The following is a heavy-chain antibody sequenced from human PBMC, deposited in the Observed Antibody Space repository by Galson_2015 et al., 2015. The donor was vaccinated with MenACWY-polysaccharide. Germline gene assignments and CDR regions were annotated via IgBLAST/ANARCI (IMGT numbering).Heavy chain of an antibody. CDR1: GYTFTNSA. J-gene: IGHJ3*02. D-gene: IGHD3-10*01. V-gene: IGHV7-4-1*02. CDR2: INTNTGNP. CDR3: ARAGITMPNSRDAFDI. Sequence: SVKVSCKAAGYTFTNSAINWVRQAPGQGLEWMGWINTNTGNPTYAQGFTGRFVFSLDTSVSTTYLQVSSPKAEDTAVYYCARAGITMPNSRDAFDIWGQGTLVTVSS.